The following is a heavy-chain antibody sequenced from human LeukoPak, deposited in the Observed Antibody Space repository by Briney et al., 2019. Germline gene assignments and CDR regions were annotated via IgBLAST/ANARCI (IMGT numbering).Heavy chain of an antibody. CDR3: ATGGRYYLDN. J-gene: IGHJ4*02. CDR2: MNSDGSTI. CDR1: GFTFSTYW. Sequence: GGSLRLSCAASGFTFSTYWMHWVRQAPGKGLVWVSRMNSDGSTINYADSVKGRFTVSRDNAKNTLFPQMNILGAEDTAVYYCATGGRYYLDNWGQGTLVIVSS. V-gene: IGHV3-74*01.